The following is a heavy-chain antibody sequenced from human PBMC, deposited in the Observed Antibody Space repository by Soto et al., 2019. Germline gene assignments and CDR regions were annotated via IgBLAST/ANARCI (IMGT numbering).Heavy chain of an antibody. CDR2: INPNSGGT. Sequence: ASVKVSCKACGYTFTGYYMHWLRQAPGQGLEWMGWINPNSGGTNYAQKFQGRVTMTRDTSISTAYMELSRLRSDDTAVYYCARDQYYYDSSGYYPGWGQGTLVTVSS. CDR3: ARDQYYYDSSGYYPG. D-gene: IGHD3-22*01. V-gene: IGHV1-2*02. CDR1: GYTFTGYY. J-gene: IGHJ4*02.